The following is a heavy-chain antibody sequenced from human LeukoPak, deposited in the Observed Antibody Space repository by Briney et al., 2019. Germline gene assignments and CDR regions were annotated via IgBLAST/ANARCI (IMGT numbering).Heavy chain of an antibody. J-gene: IGHJ3*02. V-gene: IGHV3-48*01. CDR2: ISSSGGTI. Sequence: GGALRLSCTASGFTFSGYSMNWVRQAPGKGLEWVSYISSSGGTIYYADSVKGQFTISRDNAMNSLYLPMNSLRAEDTAVYYCARSRATYAFDIWGQGTMVTVSS. CDR3: ARSRATYAFDI. CDR1: GFTFSGYS. D-gene: IGHD5-12*01.